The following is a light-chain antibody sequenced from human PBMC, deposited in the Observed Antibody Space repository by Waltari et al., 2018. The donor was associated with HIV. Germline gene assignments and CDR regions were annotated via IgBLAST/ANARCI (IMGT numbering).Light chain of an antibody. V-gene: IGKV3-15*01. CDR1: QSIGSN. CDR3: QQYSNWPDT. Sequence: EIVMTQSPATLSVSPGEIATLSCRASQSIGSNLAWYQQKPGQAPRLLIYGSSTRAAGLPARFTGSGSGTDFALTISSLQSEDFAVYYCQQYSNWPDTFGQGTKLEIK. CDR2: GSS. J-gene: IGKJ2*01.